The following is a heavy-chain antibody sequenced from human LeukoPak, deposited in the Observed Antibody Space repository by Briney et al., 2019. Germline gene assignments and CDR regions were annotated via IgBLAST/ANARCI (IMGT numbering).Heavy chain of an antibody. CDR2: IYYSGST. D-gene: IGHD5-12*01. CDR1: GGSISSYY. Sequence: KPSATLSLTCTVSGGSISSYYWSWIRQPPGKGLEWIGYIYYSGSTNYNPSLKSRVTISVDTSKNQFSLKLSSVTAADTAVYYCARATGYDGGYFDYWGQGTLVTVSS. CDR3: ARATGYDGGYFDY. V-gene: IGHV4-59*01. J-gene: IGHJ4*02.